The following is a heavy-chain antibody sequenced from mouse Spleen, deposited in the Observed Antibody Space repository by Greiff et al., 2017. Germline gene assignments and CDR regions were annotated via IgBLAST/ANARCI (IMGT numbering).Heavy chain of an antibody. CDR1: GYAFSSYW. J-gene: IGHJ4*01. Sequence: QVQLQQSGAELVKPGASVKISCKASGYAFSSYWMNWVKQRPGKGLEWIGQIYPGDGDTNYNGKFKGKATLTADKSSSTAYMQLSSLTSEDSAVYFCARGLLRFYPMDYWGQGTSVTVSS. CDR3: ARGLLRFYPMDY. D-gene: IGHD1-1*01. V-gene: IGHV1-80*01. CDR2: IYPGDGDT.